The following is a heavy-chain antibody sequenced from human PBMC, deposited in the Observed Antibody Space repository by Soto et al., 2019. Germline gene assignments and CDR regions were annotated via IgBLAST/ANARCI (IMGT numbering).Heavy chain of an antibody. CDR1: GFTFSSYA. CDR3: AKDPGVWSGYYYYYYYGMDV. CDR2: ISGSGGST. D-gene: IGHD3-3*01. V-gene: IGHV3-23*01. Sequence: GSLRLSCAASGFTFSSYAMSWFRQAPGKGLEWVSAISGSGGSTYYADSVKGRFTISRDNSKNTLYLQMNSLRAEDTAVYYCAKDPGVWSGYYYYYYYGMDVWGQGTTVTSP. J-gene: IGHJ6*02.